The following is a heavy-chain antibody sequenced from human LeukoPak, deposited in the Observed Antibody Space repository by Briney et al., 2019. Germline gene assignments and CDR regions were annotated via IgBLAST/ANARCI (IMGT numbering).Heavy chain of an antibody. CDR3: ARDAFSRISIFGVVSDAFDI. V-gene: IGHV3-7*01. Sequence: GGSLRLSCAASGFTFSTSWMIWVRQAPGKGLEWVANIKQDGSEKYYVDSVKGRFTISRDNAKNSLYLQMKSLRAEDTAVYYCARDAFSRISIFGVVSDAFDIWGQGTMVTVSS. CDR2: IKQDGSEK. J-gene: IGHJ3*02. CDR1: GFTFSTSW. D-gene: IGHD3-3*01.